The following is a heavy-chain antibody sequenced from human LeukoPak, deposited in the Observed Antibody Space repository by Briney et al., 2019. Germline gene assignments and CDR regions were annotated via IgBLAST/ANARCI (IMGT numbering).Heavy chain of an antibody. CDR1: GGSISSYY. J-gene: IGHJ4*02. V-gene: IGHV4-59*01. CDR3: ARDYGGKFDY. Sequence: SETLSLTCTVSGGSISSYYWSWIRQPPGKGLEWIGYIYSSGRTTYNPSLKSRLTISVDTSENQFSLRLTSVTAADTAVYYCARDYGGKFDYWGQGTLVTVSS. CDR2: IYSSGRT. D-gene: IGHD4-23*01.